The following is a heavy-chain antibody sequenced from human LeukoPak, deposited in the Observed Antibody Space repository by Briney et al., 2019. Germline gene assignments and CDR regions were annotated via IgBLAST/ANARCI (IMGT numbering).Heavy chain of an antibody. CDR2: IYYSGST. V-gene: IGHV4-59*01. D-gene: IGHD1-26*01. CDR1: GGSISSYY. J-gene: IGHJ4*02. CDR3: ARGPEWELMEFDY. Sequence: SETLSLTCTVSGGSISSYYWSWIRQPSGKGLEWIGYIYYSGSTNYNPSLKSRVTISVDTSKNQFSLKLSSVTAADTAVYYCARGPEWELMEFDYWGQGTLVTVS.